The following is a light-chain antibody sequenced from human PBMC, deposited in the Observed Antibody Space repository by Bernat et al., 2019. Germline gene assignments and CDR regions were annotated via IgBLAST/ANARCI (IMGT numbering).Light chain of an antibody. CDR3: QQSLTTPAQIT. Sequence: DIQLTQSPSSLSASVGDRVTITCRASQDISNYLNWYQQKPGKAPNLLIYTATNLQAGVPSRFSASGFGTDFTLTISSLQPEDFATYYCQQSLTTPAQITFGGGTTWRS. J-gene: IGKJ4*01. V-gene: IGKV1-39*01. CDR1: QDISNY. CDR2: TAT.